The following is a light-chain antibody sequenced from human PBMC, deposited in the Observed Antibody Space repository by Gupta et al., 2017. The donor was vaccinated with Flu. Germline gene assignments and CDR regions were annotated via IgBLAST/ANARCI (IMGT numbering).Light chain of an antibody. CDR2: KDS. V-gene: IGLV3-1*01. Sequence: VFWHQHKPAHPLVLVIDKDSNRPAGIPERFSGSNSATTATLTISGTQAMDEDDYYCHALDSNTEVFGGGTKLTVL. J-gene: IGLJ2*01. CDR3: HALDSNTEV.